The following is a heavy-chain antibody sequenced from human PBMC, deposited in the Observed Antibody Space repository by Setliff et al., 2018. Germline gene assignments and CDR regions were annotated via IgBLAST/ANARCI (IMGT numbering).Heavy chain of an antibody. CDR2: IYYTGST. CDR3: ARLRKSTPHWYFDL. J-gene: IGHJ2*01. V-gene: IGHV4-59*11. CDR1: GVSISSHY. Sequence: PSETLSLTCTVSGVSISSHYWSWVRQPPGKGLECIGDIYYTGSTKYNPSLWSRLTMSIDTSKKQFSLRLTSVGAADTAVYYCARLRKSTPHWYFDLWGRGTLVTVSS.